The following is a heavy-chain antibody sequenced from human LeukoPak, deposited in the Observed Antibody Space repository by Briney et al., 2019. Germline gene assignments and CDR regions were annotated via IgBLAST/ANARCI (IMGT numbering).Heavy chain of an antibody. D-gene: IGHD3-10*01. CDR3: AMGVVSSGSYYKGGWAFDI. CDR1: GGSISSCY. CDR2: IYTSGST. Sequence: SETLSLTCTVSGGSISSCYWSWIRQPAGKGLEWIGRIYTSGSTNYNPSLKSRVTISVDTSKNQFSLKLSSVTAADTAVYYCAMGVVSSGSYYKGGWAFDIWGQGTMVTVSS. J-gene: IGHJ3*02. V-gene: IGHV4-4*07.